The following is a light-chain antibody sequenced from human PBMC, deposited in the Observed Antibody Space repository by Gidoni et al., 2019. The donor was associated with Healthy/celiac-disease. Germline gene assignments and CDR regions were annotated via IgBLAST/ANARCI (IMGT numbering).Light chain of an antibody. V-gene: IGKV3-20*01. CDR1: QSVSSSY. Sequence: EIVLTQSPGTLSLSPGERATLSCRASQSVSSSYLAWYQQKPVQAPRLLIYGASSRATGIPDRFSGSGSGTYFTLTISRLDPEDLAVYYCQQYGSSPMYTFXQXTKLXIK. CDR2: GAS. CDR3: QQYGSSPMYT. J-gene: IGKJ2*01.